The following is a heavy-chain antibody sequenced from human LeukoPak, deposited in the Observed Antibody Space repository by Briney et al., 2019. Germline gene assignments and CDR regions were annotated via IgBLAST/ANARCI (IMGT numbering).Heavy chain of an antibody. Sequence: PSQTLSLTCTVSGCSISSGDYYWSWIRQPPGRGLEWIGYIYYSGSTYYNPSLKSRVTISVDTSKNQFSLKLSSVTAADTAVYYCARADDYGDLHFDYWGQGTLVTVSS. D-gene: IGHD4-17*01. V-gene: IGHV4-30-4*01. CDR1: GCSISSGDYY. CDR2: IYYSGST. CDR3: ARADDYGDLHFDY. J-gene: IGHJ4*02.